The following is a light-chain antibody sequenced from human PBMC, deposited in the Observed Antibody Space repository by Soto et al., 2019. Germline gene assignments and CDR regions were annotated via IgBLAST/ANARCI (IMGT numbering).Light chain of an antibody. CDR1: QSVSSY. Sequence: EIVLTQSPATLSLSPGEIATLSCRASQSVSSYLAWYQQKPGQAPRLLIYDASNRATGIPARFSGSGSGTDFTLTISRLEPEDFAVYYCQQRSNWPPLTFGGGTKVEIK. V-gene: IGKV3-11*01. CDR2: DAS. J-gene: IGKJ4*01. CDR3: QQRSNWPPLT.